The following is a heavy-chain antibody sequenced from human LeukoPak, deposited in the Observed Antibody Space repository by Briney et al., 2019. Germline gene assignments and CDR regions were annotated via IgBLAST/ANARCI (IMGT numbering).Heavy chain of an antibody. CDR3: AKDEGLVGATTFDY. D-gene: IGHD1-26*01. CDR2: ISGSGGST. J-gene: IGHJ4*02. Sequence: GGSLRLSCAASGFTFSSYATSWVRQAPGKGLEWVSAISGSGGSTYYADSVKGRFTISRDNSKNTLYLQMNSLRAEDTAVYYCAKDEGLVGATTFDYWGQGTLVTVSS. V-gene: IGHV3-23*01. CDR1: GFTFSSYA.